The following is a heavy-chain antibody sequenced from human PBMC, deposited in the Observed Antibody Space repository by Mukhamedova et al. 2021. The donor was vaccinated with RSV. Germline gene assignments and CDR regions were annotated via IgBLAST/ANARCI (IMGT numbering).Heavy chain of an antibody. CDR3: AKAQMESYELPFDP. CDR2: VSESGFTI. Sequence: SSVSESGFTIYYADSVKGRFTISRDNSMNTVYLHMSSLRAEDTAIYYCAKAQMESYELPFDPWGQGTLVTVSS. V-gene: IGHV3-23*01. D-gene: IGHD3-3*01. J-gene: IGHJ5*02.